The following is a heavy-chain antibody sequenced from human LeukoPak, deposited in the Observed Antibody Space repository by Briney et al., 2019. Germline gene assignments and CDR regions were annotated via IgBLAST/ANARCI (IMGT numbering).Heavy chain of an antibody. CDR3: ARGGAGRGYSYGYTLGGMDV. J-gene: IGHJ6*02. D-gene: IGHD5-18*01. CDR1: GFTFSSYS. Sequence: GGSLRLSCAASGFTFSSYSMNWVRQAPGKGLEWVSSISSSSSYIYYADSVKGRFTISRDNAKNSLYLQMNSLRAEDTAEYYCARGGAGRGYSYGYTLGGMDVWGRGTTVTVSS. V-gene: IGHV3-21*01. CDR2: ISSSSSYI.